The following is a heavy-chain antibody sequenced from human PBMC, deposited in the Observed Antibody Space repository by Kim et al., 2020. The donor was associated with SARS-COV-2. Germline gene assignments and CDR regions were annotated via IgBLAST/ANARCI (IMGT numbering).Heavy chain of an antibody. CDR2: IYTAANT. J-gene: IGHJ6*02. V-gene: IGHV3-53*01. D-gene: IGHD3-16*01. Sequence: GGSLRLSCAASGFNVNSNYISWVRQAPGKGLEWIAAIYTAANTFYRDSVRGRFTVSEDNSKNTVYLQMSSLRADDTAVYYCARRVGGIGWTLDVWGQGT. CDR1: GFNVNSNY. CDR3: ARRVGGIGWTLDV.